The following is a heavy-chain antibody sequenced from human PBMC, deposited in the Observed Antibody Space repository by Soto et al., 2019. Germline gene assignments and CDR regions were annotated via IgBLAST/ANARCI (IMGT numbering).Heavy chain of an antibody. D-gene: IGHD3-16*01. J-gene: IGHJ4*02. CDR2: IYTTGTT. V-gene: IGHV4-4*07. CDR3: ARLGTNGQTLDY. CDR1: GGSISSFF. Sequence: QVQLQESGPGLVKPSETLSLTCTVSGGSISSFFWTWIRQPAGKGLEWIGRIYTTGTTNYNTSLQSRVTMSVDTSKNQFSLKLSSVTAADTAVYYCARLGTNGQTLDYCGQGTLVTVSS.